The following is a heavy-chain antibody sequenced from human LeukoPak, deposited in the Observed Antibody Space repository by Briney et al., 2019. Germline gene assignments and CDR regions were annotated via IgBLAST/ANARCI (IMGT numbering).Heavy chain of an antibody. CDR2: IYYSGST. CDR1: GGSISSSSYY. Sequence: SETLSLTCTVSGGSISSSSYYWGWIRQPPGKGLEWIGSIYYSGSTYYNPSLKSRVTISVDTSKNQFSLKLSSVTAADTAVYYCARLYDYGDSAPFFDYWGQRTLVTVSS. J-gene: IGHJ4*02. D-gene: IGHD4-17*01. V-gene: IGHV4-39*01. CDR3: ARLYDYGDSAPFFDY.